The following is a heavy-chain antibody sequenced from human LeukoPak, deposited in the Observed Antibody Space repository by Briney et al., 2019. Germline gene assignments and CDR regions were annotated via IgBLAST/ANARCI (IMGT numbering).Heavy chain of an antibody. J-gene: IGHJ4*02. CDR1: GFTFSSYG. D-gene: IGHD4-23*01. CDR3: ASDYGGNLRGYFDY. Sequence: PGGSLRLSCAASGFTFSSYGMHWVRQAPGKGLEWVAFIRYDGSNKYYADSVKGRFTISRDNSKNTLYLQMNSLRAEDTAVYYCASDYGGNLRGYFDYWGQGTLVTVSS. V-gene: IGHV3-30*02. CDR2: IRYDGSNK.